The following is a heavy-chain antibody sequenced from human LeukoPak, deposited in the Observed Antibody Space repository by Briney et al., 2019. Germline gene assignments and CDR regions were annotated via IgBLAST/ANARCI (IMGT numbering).Heavy chain of an antibody. V-gene: IGHV4-39*01. CDR3: ACHPLGEFDY. D-gene: IGHD2-21*01. J-gene: IGHJ4*02. CDR1: GGSISSSSYY. CDR2: IYYSGST. Sequence: SETLSLTCTVSGGSISSSSYYWGWIRQPPGKGLEWIGSIYYSGSTYYNPSLKSRVTISVDTSNNQFSLKLSSVTAADTAVYYCACHPLGEFDYWGQGTLVTVSS.